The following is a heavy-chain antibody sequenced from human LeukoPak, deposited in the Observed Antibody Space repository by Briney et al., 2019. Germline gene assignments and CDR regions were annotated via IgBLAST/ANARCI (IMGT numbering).Heavy chain of an antibody. CDR2: ISDSGDFT. CDR1: GFTFSSNA. D-gene: IGHD6-19*01. V-gene: IGHV3-23*01. Sequence: QPGGPLRLSCAGSGFTFSSNAMSWVRQAPGKGLEWVSSISDSGDFTYYAGSVKGRFTISRDNSKNTLFVQMSSLRADDTAVYYCAKGSRQFSRDKAGPIDYWGQGTLVTVSS. J-gene: IGHJ4*02. CDR3: AKGSRQFSRDKAGPIDY.